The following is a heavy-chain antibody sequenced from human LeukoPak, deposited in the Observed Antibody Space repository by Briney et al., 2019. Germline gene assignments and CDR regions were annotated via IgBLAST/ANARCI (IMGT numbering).Heavy chain of an antibody. Sequence: EASVRVSCKTSGYSFTDYYIHWVRQAPGQGLEWMGWINTKSGRTSSARKFQGRVTMTRDPSITTVYMDMAWLTPDDTAIYFCARADFIDAGPYLIGPWDQGTLVTVSS. CDR2: INTKSGRT. V-gene: IGHV1-2*02. CDR3: ARADFIDAGPYLIGP. D-gene: IGHD3-3*01. CDR1: GYSFTDYY. J-gene: IGHJ5*02.